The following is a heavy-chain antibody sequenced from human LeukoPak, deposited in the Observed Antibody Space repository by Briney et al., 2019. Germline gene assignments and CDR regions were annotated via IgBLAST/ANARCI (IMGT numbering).Heavy chain of an antibody. CDR3: AKVGASVSFDY. CDR2: ISYDGSNK. J-gene: IGHJ4*02. CDR1: GFTFSNYG. Sequence: GGSLRLSCAASGFTFSNYGMHWARQAPGKGLEWVAVISYDGSNKYYADSVKGRLTISRDNSKNTLYLQMNSLRAEDTAVYYCAKVGASVSFDYWGQGTLVTVSS. D-gene: IGHD4/OR15-4a*01. V-gene: IGHV3-30*18.